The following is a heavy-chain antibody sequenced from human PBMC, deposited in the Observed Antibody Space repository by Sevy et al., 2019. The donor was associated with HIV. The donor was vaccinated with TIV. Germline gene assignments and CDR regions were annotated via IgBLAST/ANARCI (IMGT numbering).Heavy chain of an antibody. D-gene: IGHD1-26*01. CDR3: ARDSGNYPYYFDY. CDR2: IHYSGTT. CDR1: GGSISGGNYF. Sequence: SETLSLTWTVSGGSISGGNYFWSWIRQSPGKGLEWFGYIHYSGTTNYNPSLKSRVTISVDTSKNQFSLKLRSVTAADTAVYYCARDSGNYPYYFDYWGQGTLVTVSS. J-gene: IGHJ4*01. V-gene: IGHV4-61*01.